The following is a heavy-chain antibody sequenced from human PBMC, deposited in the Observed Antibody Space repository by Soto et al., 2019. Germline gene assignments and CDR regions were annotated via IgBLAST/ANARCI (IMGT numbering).Heavy chain of an antibody. D-gene: IGHD3-10*01. CDR2: ISSSSSYI. CDR3: ARDLYDGSGSYGD. J-gene: IGHJ4*02. V-gene: IGHV3-21*01. CDR1: GFTFSSYS. Sequence: GGSLRLSCAASGFTFSSYSMNWVRQAPGKGLEWVSSISSSSSYIYYADSVKGRFTISRDNAKNSLYLQMNSLRAEDTAVYYCARDLYDGSGSYGDWGQGTLVTVSS.